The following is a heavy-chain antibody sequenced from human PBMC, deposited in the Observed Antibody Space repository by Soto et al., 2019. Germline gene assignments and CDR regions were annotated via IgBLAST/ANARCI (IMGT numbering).Heavy chain of an antibody. D-gene: IGHD5-18*01. V-gene: IGHV1-69*02. Sequence: GASVKVSCKASGGTFSSYTISWVRQAPGQGLEWMGRIIPILGIANYAQKFQGRVTITADKSTSTAYMELSSLRSEDTAVYYCARVNVDTAMGFDYWGQGTLVTVSS. CDR2: IIPILGIA. CDR3: ARVNVDTAMGFDY. J-gene: IGHJ4*02. CDR1: GGTFSSYT.